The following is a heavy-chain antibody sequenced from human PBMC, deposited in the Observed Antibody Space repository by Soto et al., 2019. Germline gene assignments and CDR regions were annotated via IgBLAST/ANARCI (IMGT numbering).Heavy chain of an antibody. V-gene: IGHV1-8*01. CDR1: GYTFTSYD. CDR2: MNPNSGNT. D-gene: IGHD2-15*01. J-gene: IGHJ5*02. CDR3: AIRTSCSGGRCYSGWFDP. Sequence: ASVKVSCKASGYTFTSYDINWVRQATGQGLEWMGWMNPNSGNTGYAQKFQGGVTMTRNTSISTAYMELSSLRSEDTAVYYCAIRTSCSGGRCYSGWFDPWGQGTLVTFSS.